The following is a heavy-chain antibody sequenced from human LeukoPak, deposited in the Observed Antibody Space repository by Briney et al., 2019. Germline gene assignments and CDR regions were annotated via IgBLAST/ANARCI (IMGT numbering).Heavy chain of an antibody. Sequence: GGSLRLSCTASGFTFGDYAMSWVRQAPGKGLEWVGFIRSKAYGGTTEYAASVKGRFTISRDDSKSIACLQMNSLKTEDTAVYYCTRDTGLVEGHFDYWGQGTLVTVSS. CDR1: GFTFGDYA. V-gene: IGHV3-49*04. D-gene: IGHD2-2*01. J-gene: IGHJ4*02. CDR2: IRSKAYGGTT. CDR3: TRDTGLVEGHFDY.